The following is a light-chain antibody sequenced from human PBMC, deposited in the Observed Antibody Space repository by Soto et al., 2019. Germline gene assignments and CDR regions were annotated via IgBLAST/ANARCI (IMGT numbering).Light chain of an antibody. CDR2: KAS. Sequence: DIQMTQSPSTLSASVGDRVTITCRASQSIRSWLAWYQQEPGKAPKALIYKASSLESGVPSRFSGSGSGTEFTLTISSLQPDDFATYYCQQYENYPFTFGGGTKVEIK. V-gene: IGKV1-5*03. CDR1: QSIRSW. J-gene: IGKJ4*01. CDR3: QQYENYPFT.